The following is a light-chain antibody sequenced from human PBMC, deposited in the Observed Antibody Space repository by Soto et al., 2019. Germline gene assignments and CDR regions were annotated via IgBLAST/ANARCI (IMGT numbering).Light chain of an antibody. J-gene: IGKJ5*01. CDR2: AAS. CDR1: QSISSY. V-gene: IGKV1-39*01. Sequence: DIQMTQSPSSLSASVGDRVTITCRASQSISSYLNWYQQKPGKAHKLLIYAASSLQSGVQSRFSGSGSGTDFTLTIRSLQPEDFATYYCKQSYSTPITFGQGTRVEIK. CDR3: KQSYSTPIT.